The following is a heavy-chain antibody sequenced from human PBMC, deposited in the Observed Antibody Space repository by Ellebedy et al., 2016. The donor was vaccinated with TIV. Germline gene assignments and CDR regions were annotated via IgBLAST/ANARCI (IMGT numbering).Heavy chain of an antibody. V-gene: IGHV3-73*01. CDR2: IRPKASNYAT. D-gene: IGHD3-22*01. CDR1: GVTFSASA. CDR3: TRQGEKSLGYYYPY. Sequence: GGSLRLSXAASGVTFSASAMHWVRQVSGKGLEWVGRIRPKASNYATTYSESVKGRFTITRDDSKNTAYLEMNSLTAEDTAVYYCTRQGEKSLGYYYPYWGRGTLVTVSS. J-gene: IGHJ4*02.